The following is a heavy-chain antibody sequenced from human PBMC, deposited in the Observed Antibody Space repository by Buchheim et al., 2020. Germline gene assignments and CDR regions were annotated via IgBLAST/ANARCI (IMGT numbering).Heavy chain of an antibody. CDR3: AGEKLLLLDY. Sequence: QVQLQESGPGLVKPSETLSLTCTVSGGSISSYYWSWIRQPPGKGLEWIGYIYYSGSTNYNPSLKSRVTIPVDTSKNQFSLQLSSVTAADTAVYYCAGEKLLLLDYGGQGTL. CDR2: IYYSGST. D-gene: IGHD2-15*01. V-gene: IGHV4-59*01. CDR1: GGSISSYY. J-gene: IGHJ4*02.